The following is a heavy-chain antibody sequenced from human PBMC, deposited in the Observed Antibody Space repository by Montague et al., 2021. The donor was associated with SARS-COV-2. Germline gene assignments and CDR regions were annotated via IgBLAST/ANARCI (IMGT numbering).Heavy chain of an antibody. CDR2: ISYDGSNK. Sequence: SLRLSCAASGFTFSSYAMHWVRQAPGKGLEWVAVISYDGSNKYYADSVKGRFTISRDNSKNTLYLQTNSLRAEDTAVYYCARDGREGLLWFGELLFGWFDPWGQGTLVTVSS. CDR1: GFTFSSYA. D-gene: IGHD3-10*01. V-gene: IGHV3-30*04. J-gene: IGHJ5*02. CDR3: ARDGREGLLWFGELLFGWFDP.